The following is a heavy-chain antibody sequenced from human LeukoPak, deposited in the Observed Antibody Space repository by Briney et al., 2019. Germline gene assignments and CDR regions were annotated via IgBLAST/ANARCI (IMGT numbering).Heavy chain of an antibody. CDR1: GFTFSTYG. V-gene: IGHV3-33*06. CDR2: IWYDGSNK. D-gene: IGHD3-10*01. CDR3: AKAVTLVRTDAFDI. J-gene: IGHJ3*02. Sequence: GRSLRLSCAASGFTFSTYGMHWVRQAPGKGLEWVAVIWYDGSNKYYADFVKGRFTISRDNSKNTLYLQMNSLRAEDTAVYYCAKAVTLVRTDAFDIWGQGTMVTVSS.